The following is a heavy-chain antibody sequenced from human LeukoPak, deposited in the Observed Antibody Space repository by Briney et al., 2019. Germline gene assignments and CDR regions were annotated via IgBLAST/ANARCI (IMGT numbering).Heavy chain of an antibody. Sequence: GGSLRLSCVASGFIFSDDWMHWVRQVPGEGLEWVSRTNTDGSNTNYAGSVKGRFTVSRDNARNTLYLQMNSLRAEDTAVYYCARLLMIRGLVGDFRGQGTLVTVSS. J-gene: IGHJ4*02. CDR3: ARLLMIRGLVGDF. CDR2: TNTDGSNT. CDR1: GFIFSDDW. V-gene: IGHV3-74*01. D-gene: IGHD3-10*01.